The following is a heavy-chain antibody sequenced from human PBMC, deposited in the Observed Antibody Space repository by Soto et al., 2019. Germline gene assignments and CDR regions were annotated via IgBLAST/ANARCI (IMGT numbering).Heavy chain of an antibody. CDR1: GFTFSSYS. J-gene: IGHJ6*02. D-gene: IGHD3-22*01. CDR2: ISSSSSTI. V-gene: IGHV3-48*02. Sequence: RLSCAASGFTFSSYSMNWVRQAPGKGLEWVSYISSSSSTIYYADSVKGRFTISRDNAKNSLYLQMNSLRDEDTAVYYCARDPSSASYYYYGMDVWGQGTTVTVSS. CDR3: ARDPSSASYYYYGMDV.